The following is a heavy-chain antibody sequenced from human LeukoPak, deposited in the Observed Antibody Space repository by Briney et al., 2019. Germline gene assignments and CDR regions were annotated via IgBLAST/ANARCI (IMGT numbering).Heavy chain of an antibody. CDR3: ARGYSRAAFDI. J-gene: IGHJ3*02. CDR2: INQDGSVK. D-gene: IGHD2-15*01. V-gene: IGHV3-7*01. Sequence: PGGSLRLSCAASGFTFSNYWMSWVRQAPGKGLEWLANINQDGSVKYYADSVKGRFTVSRDNGKNSLLLQMNSLRAEDTALYYCARGYSRAAFDIWGQGTVVAVSS. CDR1: GFTFSNYW.